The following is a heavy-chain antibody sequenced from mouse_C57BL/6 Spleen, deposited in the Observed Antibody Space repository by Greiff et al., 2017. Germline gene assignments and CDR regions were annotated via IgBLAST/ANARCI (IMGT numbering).Heavy chain of an antibody. Sequence: QVQLKQPGAELVMPGASVKLSCKASGYTFTSYWMHWVKQRPGQGLEWIGEIDPSDSYTNYNQKFKGKSTLTVDKSSSTGYMQLSSLTSEDSAVYVCESWEGSSGSYAMDYWGQGTSVTVSS. V-gene: IGHV1-69*01. CDR1: GYTFTSYW. D-gene: IGHD3-2*02. J-gene: IGHJ4*01. CDR3: ESWEGSSGSYAMDY. CDR2: IDPSDSYT.